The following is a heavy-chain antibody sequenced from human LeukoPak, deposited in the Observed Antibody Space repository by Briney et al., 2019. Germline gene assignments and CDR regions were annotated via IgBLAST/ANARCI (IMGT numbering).Heavy chain of an antibody. CDR3: AELGITMIGGV. CDR2: ISSSGSTI. CDR1: GFTFSSYE. V-gene: IGHV3-48*03. D-gene: IGHD3-10*02. J-gene: IGHJ6*04. Sequence: GSLRLSCAASGFTFSSYEMNWVRQAPGQGLEWVSYISSSGSTIYYADSVKGRFTISRDNAKNSLYLQMNSLRAEDTAVYYCAELGITMIGGVWGKGTTVTISS.